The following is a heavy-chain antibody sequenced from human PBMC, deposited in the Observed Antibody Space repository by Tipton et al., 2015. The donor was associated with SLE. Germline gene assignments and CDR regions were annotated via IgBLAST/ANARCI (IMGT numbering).Heavy chain of an antibody. CDR1: GDSITSDTYY. Sequence: TLSLTCSVSGDSITSDTYYWSWIRQPAGKGLEWIGQIYTSGGTDYNPSLKGRVTITSDTSLNRVSLMLSSVTAADTAIYYCAGVFWGVAGRFDYWVTRTLASVS. D-gene: IGHD6-19*01. CDR3: AGVFWGVAGRFDY. J-gene: IGHJ4*02. V-gene: IGHV4-61*09. CDR2: IYTSGGT.